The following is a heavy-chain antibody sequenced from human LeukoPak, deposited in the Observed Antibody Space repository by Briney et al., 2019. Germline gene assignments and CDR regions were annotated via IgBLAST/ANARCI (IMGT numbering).Heavy chain of an antibody. CDR3: AKGATVTRSWFDP. CDR1: GFTFSSYG. CDR2: IRYDGSNK. D-gene: IGHD4-11*01. Sequence: GGSLRLSCAASGFTFSSYGMHWVRQAPGKGLEGVAFIRYDGSNKYYADSVKGRFTISRDNSKNTLYLQMNSLRAEDTAVYYCAKGATVTRSWFDPWGQGTLVTVSS. J-gene: IGHJ5*02. V-gene: IGHV3-30*02.